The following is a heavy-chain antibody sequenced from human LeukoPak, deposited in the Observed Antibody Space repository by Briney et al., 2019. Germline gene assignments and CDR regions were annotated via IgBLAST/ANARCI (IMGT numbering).Heavy chain of an antibody. CDR2: ISSSSSTI. CDR1: GFTFSSYS. V-gene: IGHV3-48*01. J-gene: IGHJ4*02. Sequence: GGALRLSCAASGFTFSSYSMNLVRQAPGKGLERGSYISSSSSTIYYAESLKGRFTISKDNAKNSLFLQMNSLRAEDTAVYYCAREALYCGGDCFFDYWGQGTLVTVSS. D-gene: IGHD2-21*01. CDR3: AREALYCGGDCFFDY.